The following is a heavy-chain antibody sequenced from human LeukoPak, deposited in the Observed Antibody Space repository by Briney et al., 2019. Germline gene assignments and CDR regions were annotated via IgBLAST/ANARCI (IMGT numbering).Heavy chain of an antibody. V-gene: IGHV3-23*01. J-gene: IGHJ4*02. Sequence: PGGSLRLSCAASGITFSSYGMSWVRQAPGKGLEWVSSISSTGGTTYYADSVKGRFTISRDSSQNTLYLQMNSLRAEDTAIYYCARELRRYYDSSGSFDYWGQGTLVTVSS. CDR3: ARELRRYYDSSGSFDY. CDR2: ISSTGGTT. D-gene: IGHD3-22*01. CDR1: GITFSSYG.